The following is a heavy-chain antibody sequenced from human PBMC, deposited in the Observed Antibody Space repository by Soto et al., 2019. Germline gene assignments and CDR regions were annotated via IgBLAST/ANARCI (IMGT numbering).Heavy chain of an antibody. CDR1: GYSFTNYW. V-gene: IGHV5-51*01. D-gene: IGHD2-15*01. Sequence: PGESLKISFKGSGYSFTNYWIGWVRQMSGKGLEWMGIIYRGDSDTRYSASFEGQVTISSDKAMNTAYLQWSSLKAYDTAMYYCARNSWHHDYYYYSGMDVWGLGTTVTVSS. CDR2: IYRGDSDT. CDR3: ARNSWHHDYYYYSGMDV. J-gene: IGHJ6*02.